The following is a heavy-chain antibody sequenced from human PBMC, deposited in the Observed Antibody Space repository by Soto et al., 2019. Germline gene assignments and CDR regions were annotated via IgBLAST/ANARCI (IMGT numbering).Heavy chain of an antibody. D-gene: IGHD1-26*01. V-gene: IGHV3-53*01. CDR1: GFTVSSNY. Sequence: EVQLVESGGGLIQPGGSLRLSCAASGFTVSSNYMSWVRQAPGKGLEWVSVIYSGGSTYYADSVKGRFTISRDNSKNTLYLQMNSLRAEDTAVFYCARSPMGATYFDYWGQGTLVTVSS. J-gene: IGHJ4*02. CDR3: ARSPMGATYFDY. CDR2: IYSGGST.